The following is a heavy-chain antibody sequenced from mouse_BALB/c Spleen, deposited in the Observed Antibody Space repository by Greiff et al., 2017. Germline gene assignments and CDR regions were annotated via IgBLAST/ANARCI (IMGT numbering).Heavy chain of an antibody. Sequence: VQLKQSGAELVKPGASVKLSCTASGFNIKDTYMHWVKQRPEQGLEWIGRIDPANGNTKYDPKFQGKATITADTSSNTAYLQLSSLTSEDTAVYYCARCVYGYWYFDVWGAGTTVTVSS. CDR1: GFNIKDTY. V-gene: IGHV14-3*02. J-gene: IGHJ1*01. CDR3: ARCVYGYWYFDV. D-gene: IGHD1-1*02. CDR2: IDPANGNT.